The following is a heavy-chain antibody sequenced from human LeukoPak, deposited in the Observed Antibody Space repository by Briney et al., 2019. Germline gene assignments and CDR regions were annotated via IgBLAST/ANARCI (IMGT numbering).Heavy chain of an antibody. CDR1: GFTFSSYG. CDR2: ISYDGSNK. CDR3: AKSRRGGYNLGA. D-gene: IGHD5-24*01. Sequence: GRSLRLSCAASGFTFSSYGMHWVRQAPGKGLEWVAVISYDGSNKYYADSVKGRFTISRDNSKNTLYLQMNSLRAEDTAVYYCAKSRRGGYNLGAWGQGTLVTVSS. J-gene: IGHJ4*02. V-gene: IGHV3-30*18.